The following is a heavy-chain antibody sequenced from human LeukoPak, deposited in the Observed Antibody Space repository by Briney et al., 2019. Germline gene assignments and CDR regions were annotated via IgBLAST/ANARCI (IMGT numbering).Heavy chain of an antibody. CDR1: GGSFSGYY. D-gene: IGHD1-1*01. J-gene: IGHJ4*02. CDR3: AREDSTGTPFDY. Sequence: SETLSLTCAVYGGSFSGYYCSWIRQPPGKGLEWIGEINHSRSTNYNPSLKSRVTISVDTSKNQFSLKLSSVTAADPGVYYCAREDSTGTPFDYWGQGTLVTVSS. CDR2: INHSRST. V-gene: IGHV4-34*01.